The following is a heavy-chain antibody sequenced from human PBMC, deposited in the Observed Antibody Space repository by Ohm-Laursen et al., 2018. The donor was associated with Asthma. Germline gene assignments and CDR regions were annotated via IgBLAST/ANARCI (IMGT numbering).Heavy chain of an antibody. Sequence: SLRLSCSASGFTFRSYAMYWVRQAPGKGLEWVAVISYDGSNKYYADSVKGRFTISRDNSKNTLYLQMNSLRAEDTAVYYCARTSGYSSSWYTRWGQGTLVTVSS. D-gene: IGHD6-13*01. CDR2: ISYDGSNK. V-gene: IGHV3-30*04. J-gene: IGHJ4*02. CDR1: GFTFRSYA. CDR3: ARTSGYSSSWYTR.